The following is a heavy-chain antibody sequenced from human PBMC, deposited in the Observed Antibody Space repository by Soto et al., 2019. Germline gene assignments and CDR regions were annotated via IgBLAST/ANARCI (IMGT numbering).Heavy chain of an antibody. CDR2: ISYSGNT. CDR1: GGSISSYY. V-gene: IGHV4-59*01. CDR3: ARENYASSGAPFLDY. D-gene: IGHD3-22*01. J-gene: IGHJ4*02. Sequence: PSETLSLTCSVSGGSISSYYWTWIRQPPGRGLEYFGYISYSGNTYYNPSLRGRVTISLDTSKNQFSLQLSSVTAADMAVYYCARENYASSGAPFLDYWGQGTLVTSPQ.